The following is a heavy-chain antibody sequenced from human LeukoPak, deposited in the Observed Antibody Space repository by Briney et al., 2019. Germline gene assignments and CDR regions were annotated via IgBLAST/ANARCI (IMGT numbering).Heavy chain of an antibody. CDR3: AREHPTATATDY. CDR2: IYYSGST. J-gene: IGHJ4*02. Sequence: SETLSLTCTVSGGSISSGGYYWSWIRQHPGKGLEWIGYIYYSGSTYYNPSLKSRVTISVDTSKNQFSLKLSSMTAADTAIYYCAREHPTATATDYWGQGTLVTVSS. D-gene: IGHD6-25*01. CDR1: GGSISSGGYY. V-gene: IGHV4-31*03.